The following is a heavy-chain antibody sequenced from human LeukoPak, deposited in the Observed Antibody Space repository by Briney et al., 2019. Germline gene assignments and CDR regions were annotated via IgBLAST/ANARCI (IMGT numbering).Heavy chain of an antibody. CDR3: ARDADSSSWLHWVVCSGWFDP. V-gene: IGHV3-30*03. Sequence: PGGSLRLSCAASGFTFSSYGMHWVRQAPGKGLEWVAVISYDGSNKYYADSVKGRFTISRDNSKNTLYLQMNSLRAEDTAVYYCARDADSSSWLHWVVCSGWFDPWGQGTLVTASS. CDR2: ISYDGSNK. D-gene: IGHD6-13*01. J-gene: IGHJ5*02. CDR1: GFTFSSYG.